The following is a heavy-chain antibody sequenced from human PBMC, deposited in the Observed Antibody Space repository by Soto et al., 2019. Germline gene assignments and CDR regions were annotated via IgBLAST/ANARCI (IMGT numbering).Heavy chain of an antibody. Sequence: ALVKVSCKASGYTFTGYYMHWVRQAPGQGLEWMGWINPNSGGTNYAQKFQGRVTMTRDTSISTAYMELSRLRSDDTAVYYCARGEEDSSGLMDAFDIWGQGTMVTVSS. D-gene: IGHD3-22*01. CDR2: INPNSGGT. CDR1: GYTFTGYY. CDR3: ARGEEDSSGLMDAFDI. J-gene: IGHJ3*02. V-gene: IGHV1-2*02.